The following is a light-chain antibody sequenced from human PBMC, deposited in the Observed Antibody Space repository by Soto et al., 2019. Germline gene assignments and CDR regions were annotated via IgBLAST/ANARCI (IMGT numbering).Light chain of an antibody. J-gene: IGLJ1*01. CDR1: SSDVGGNH. CDR2: DVT. V-gene: IGLV2-14*01. CDR3: SSHTSSSRYV. Sequence: QSVLTQPASVSGSPGQSITISCTGSSSDVGGNHVSWYQQHPGKAPRLLIFDVTNRPSGISNRFSGSKSDNTASLTISGLQADDEADYYCSSHTSSSRYVFGTGTQLNVL.